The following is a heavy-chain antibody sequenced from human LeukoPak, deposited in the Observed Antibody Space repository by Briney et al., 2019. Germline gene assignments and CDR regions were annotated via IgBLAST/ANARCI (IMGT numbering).Heavy chain of an antibody. D-gene: IGHD1-7*01. J-gene: IGHJ3*02. CDR1: GDSLSSGGYS. CDR3: ATGITGTPFTFDI. CDR2: IYHSGST. Sequence: SQTLSLTCAVSGDSLSSGGYSWSWIRQPPGKGLEWIGYIYHSGSTYYNPSLKSRVTISVDRPKNQFSLKLSSVTAADTAVYYCATGITGTPFTFDIWGQGTMVTVSS. V-gene: IGHV4-30-2*01.